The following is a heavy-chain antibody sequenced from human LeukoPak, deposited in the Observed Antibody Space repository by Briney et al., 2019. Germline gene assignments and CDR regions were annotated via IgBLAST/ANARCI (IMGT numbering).Heavy chain of an antibody. J-gene: IGHJ4*02. CDR2: VDPEDGET. CDR3: AISREGAAAGEIRL. D-gene: IGHD6-13*01. V-gene: IGHV1-69-2*01. Sequence: ASVKICCKVSGYAFTDYYMHWVQQAPGKGLEWMGLVDPEDGETIYAEKFQGRVTITADTSSDTAYMELSSLRSEDKAVYYCAISREGAAAGEIRLWGQGTLVTVSS. CDR1: GYAFTDYY.